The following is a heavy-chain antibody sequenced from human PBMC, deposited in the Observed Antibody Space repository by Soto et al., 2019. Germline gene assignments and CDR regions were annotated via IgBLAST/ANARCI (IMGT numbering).Heavy chain of an antibody. CDR1: GYTLTELS. Sequence: ASVKVSCQVSGYTLTELSMHWVRQAPGKGLEWMGGFDPEDGETIYAQKFQGRVTMTEDTSTDTAYMELSSLRSEDTAVYYCATLKEQQLVFDYWGQGTLVTVSS. D-gene: IGHD6-13*01. CDR3: ATLKEQQLVFDY. CDR2: FDPEDGET. J-gene: IGHJ4*02. V-gene: IGHV1-24*01.